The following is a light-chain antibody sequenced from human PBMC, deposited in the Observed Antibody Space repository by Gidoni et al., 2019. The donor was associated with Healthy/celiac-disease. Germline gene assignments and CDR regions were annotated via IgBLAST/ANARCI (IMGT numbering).Light chain of an antibody. V-gene: IGKV4-1*01. CDR1: QSVLYSSNNKNY. J-gene: IGKJ2*01. CDR2: WAS. CDR3: QQYYSTPFGYT. Sequence: DIVMTQSPDSLAVSLGERATINCKSSQSVLYSSNNKNYLAWYQQKPGQPPKLLIYWASTRESGVPDRFSGSGSGTAFTLTISSLQAEDVAVYYCQQYYSTPFGYTFGQGTKLEIK.